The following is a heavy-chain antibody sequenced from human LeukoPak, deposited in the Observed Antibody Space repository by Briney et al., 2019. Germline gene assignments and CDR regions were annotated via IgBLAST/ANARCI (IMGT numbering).Heavy chain of an antibody. V-gene: IGHV4-4*07. CDR1: GGSISSYY. CDR3: ARDRLGGYDSTRGNWFDP. CDR2: IYTSGST. J-gene: IGHJ5*02. Sequence: SETLSLTCTVSGGSISSYYWSWIRHPAGKGLEWIGRIYTSGSTNYNPSLKSRVTISVDKSKNQFSLKLSSVTAADTAVYYCARDRLGGYDSTRGNWFDPWGEGTLVTVSS. D-gene: IGHD5-12*01.